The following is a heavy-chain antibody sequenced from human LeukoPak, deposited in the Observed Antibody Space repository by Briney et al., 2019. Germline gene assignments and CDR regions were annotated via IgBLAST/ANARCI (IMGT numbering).Heavy chain of an antibody. J-gene: IGHJ4*02. D-gene: IGHD2-2*01. V-gene: IGHV1-69*13. CDR3: ADLVYCSSSSCYEPFNQT. CDR1: GGTFSSYA. CDR2: IIPIFGTA. Sequence: AASVKVSCKASGGTFSSYAISWVRQAPGQGLEWMGGIIPIFGTANYAQKFQGRVTITADESTSTAYMELSSLRSEDTAVYYCADLVYCSSSSCYEPFNQTWGQGTLVTVSP.